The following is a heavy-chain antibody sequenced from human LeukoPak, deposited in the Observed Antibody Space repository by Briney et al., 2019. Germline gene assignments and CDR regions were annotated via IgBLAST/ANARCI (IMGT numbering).Heavy chain of an antibody. CDR3: ARPSIGIAVAGGYFQH. V-gene: IGHV4-39*01. CDR2: IYYSGST. CDR1: GGSISSSSYY. D-gene: IGHD6-19*01. Sequence: SQTLALTCTVSGGSISSSSYYWGWIRQPPGKGLEWIGSIYYSGSTYYNPSLKSRVTISVDTSKNQFSLKLSSVTAADTAVYYCARPSIGIAVAGGYFQHWGQGTLVTVSS. J-gene: IGHJ1*01.